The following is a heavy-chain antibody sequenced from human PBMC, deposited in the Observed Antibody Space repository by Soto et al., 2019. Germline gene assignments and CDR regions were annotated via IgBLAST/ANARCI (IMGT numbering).Heavy chain of an antibody. J-gene: IGHJ4*02. CDR3: ARLGGWQRYYFDH. V-gene: IGHV4-31*11. CDR2: IHYTGNT. Sequence: QVQLQESGPGLVKSSQTLSLTCAVSGVSISDGGYYWSWIRQHPGKGLEWIGYIHYTGNTNYNPSLTSRIILSVDTFRNQFTLKLSSVTAADTAVYFCARLGGWQRYYFDHWGQGTLVSVSP. D-gene: IGHD5-12*01. CDR1: GVSISDGGYY.